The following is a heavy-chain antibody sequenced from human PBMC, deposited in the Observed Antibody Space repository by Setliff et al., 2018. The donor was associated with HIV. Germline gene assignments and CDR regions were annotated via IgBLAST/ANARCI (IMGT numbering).Heavy chain of an antibody. CDR2: VTGNGAT. CDR3: ARGRINYGDYYY. V-gene: IGHV3-23*01. Sequence: GGSLRLSCAASGFTFSSAWMGWVRQAPGKGLEWVSSVTGNGATYYADSVKGRFTISRDTAKNTVYLQMNSLTSEDTAFYYCARGRINYGDYYYWGQGTLVTVSS. J-gene: IGHJ4*02. CDR1: GFTFSSAW. D-gene: IGHD4-17*01.